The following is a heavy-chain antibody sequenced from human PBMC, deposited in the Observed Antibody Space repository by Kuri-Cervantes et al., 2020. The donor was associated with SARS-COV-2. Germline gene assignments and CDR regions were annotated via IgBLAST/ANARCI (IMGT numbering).Heavy chain of an antibody. Sequence: GESLKISCSASEFSFTTNNMNWVRQAPGKGLEWVAFIWNDGSNKYYADSVKGRFTISRDNSKNTLYLQMDSLRGDDTAVYYCARDVGDSGSDYWGQGTLVTVSS. J-gene: IGHJ4*02. CDR3: ARDVGDSGSDY. V-gene: IGHV3-33*08. CDR1: EFSFTTNN. D-gene: IGHD3-10*01. CDR2: IWNDGSNK.